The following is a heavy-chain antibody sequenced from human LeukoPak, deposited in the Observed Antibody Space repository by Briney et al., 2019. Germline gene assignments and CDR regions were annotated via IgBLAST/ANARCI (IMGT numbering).Heavy chain of an antibody. Sequence: AGGSLRLSCAASGFTFSRYPMHWVRQAPGKGLEWVAVISTDGRDIKYADSVKGRFTISRDSSKNTLYLQMNSLRGDDTAMYYCARDAQISAAAYYFDYWGQGTLVTVSS. J-gene: IGHJ4*02. V-gene: IGHV3-30*04. CDR1: GFTFSRYP. D-gene: IGHD6-13*01. CDR2: ISTDGRDI. CDR3: ARDAQISAAAYYFDY.